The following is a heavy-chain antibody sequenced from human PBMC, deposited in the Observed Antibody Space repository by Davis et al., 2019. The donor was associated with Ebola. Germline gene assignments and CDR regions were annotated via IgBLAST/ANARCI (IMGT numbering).Heavy chain of an antibody. Sequence: GESLKISCEASGFTFSRYGMHWVRRAPGKGLVWVSRINSDGSSTSYADSVKGRFTISRDNAKNTLYLQMNSLRAEDTAVYYCVRSLSYGDSPNEDYYYGMDVWGQGATVTVSS. CDR2: INSDGSST. CDR1: GFTFSRYG. CDR3: VRSLSYGDSPNEDYYYGMDV. V-gene: IGHV3-74*01. D-gene: IGHD4-17*01. J-gene: IGHJ6*02.